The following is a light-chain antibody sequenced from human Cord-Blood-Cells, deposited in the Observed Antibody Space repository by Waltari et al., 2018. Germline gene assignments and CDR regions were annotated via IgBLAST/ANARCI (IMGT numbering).Light chain of an antibody. Sequence: QSPLTQPASVSGSPGQSITISCTGTSSAVGCYNLVSWYQQHPGKAPKLMIYEGSKRPSGVSNRFSGSKSGNTACLTISGLQAEDEADYYCCSYAGSSTWVFGGGTKLTVL. CDR2: EGS. V-gene: IGLV2-23*01. CDR1: SSAVGCYNL. J-gene: IGLJ3*02. CDR3: CSYAGSSTWV.